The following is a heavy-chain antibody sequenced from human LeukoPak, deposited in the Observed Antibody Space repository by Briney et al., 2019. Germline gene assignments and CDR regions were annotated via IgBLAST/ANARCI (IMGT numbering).Heavy chain of an antibody. V-gene: IGHV3-30*10. CDR3: ARDRSLSSFGELFL. CDR1: GFTFRGYA. D-gene: IGHD3-10*01. J-gene: IGHJ4*02. Sequence: GGSLRLSCAASGFTFRGYAVHWVRQAPGRGLEWVAVVSYDETSKYYTDSVKGRFTISRDNSKNTVYLQMTNLRAEDTALYYCARDRSLSSFGELFLWGQGTLVTVSS. CDR2: VSYDETSK.